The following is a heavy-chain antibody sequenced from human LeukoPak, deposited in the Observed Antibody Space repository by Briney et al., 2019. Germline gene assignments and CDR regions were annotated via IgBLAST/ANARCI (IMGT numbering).Heavy chain of an antibody. CDR3: AKDRTQYSSSSRNAFDI. CDR1: GFTFSSYG. D-gene: IGHD6-6*01. V-gene: IGHV3-30*02. Sequence: GGSLRLSCAASGFTFSSYGMHWVRQAPGKGLEWVAFIRYDGSNKYYADSVKGRFTISRDNSKNTLYLQMNSLRAEDTAVYYCAKDRTQYSSSSRNAFDIWGQGTMVTVSS. CDR2: IRYDGSNK. J-gene: IGHJ3*02.